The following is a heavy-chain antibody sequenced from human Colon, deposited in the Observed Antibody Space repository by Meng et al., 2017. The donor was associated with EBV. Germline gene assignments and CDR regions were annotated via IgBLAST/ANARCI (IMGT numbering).Heavy chain of an antibody. CDR3: ASLYGDSSVWYLDL. D-gene: IGHD4-17*01. CDR2: IYYSGST. CDR1: GGSISSCNHY. J-gene: IGHJ2*01. V-gene: IGHV4-31*03. Sequence: QVRLKESGPGLVNPSQTLSLTCTGSGGSISSCNHYWSWIRQHPGKGLEYIGYIYYSGSTYYNPSLKSRVIISVDTSKNQFSLRLNSVTAADTAVYYCASLYGDSSVWYLDLWGRGTLVTVSS.